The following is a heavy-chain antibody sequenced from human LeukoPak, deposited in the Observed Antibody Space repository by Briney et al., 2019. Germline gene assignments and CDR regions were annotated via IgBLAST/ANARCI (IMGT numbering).Heavy chain of an antibody. Sequence: GGSLRLSCGASGFTFSSYAMHWVRQAPGKGLEWVAVISYDGSNKYYADSVKGRFTISRDNSKNTLYLQMNSLRAEDTAVYYCACSWYLVQPFDYWGQGTLVTVSS. CDR1: GFTFSSYA. CDR3: ACSWYLVQPFDY. V-gene: IGHV3-30-3*01. J-gene: IGHJ4*02. CDR2: ISYDGSNK. D-gene: IGHD6-13*01.